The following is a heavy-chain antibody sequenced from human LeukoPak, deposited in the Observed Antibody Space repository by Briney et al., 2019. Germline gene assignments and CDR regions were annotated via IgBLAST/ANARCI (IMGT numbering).Heavy chain of an antibody. CDR3: ARVRPGISGSYYRTS. J-gene: IGHJ4*02. Sequence: KPGGSLRLSCVGAGFPFSDFHMSWIRQAPGKGLEWVSYITSGGGFKYYADSVKGRFSISRDDSKNSVFLQMNSLRVEDTAVYYCARVRPGISGSYYRTSWGQGTLVTVSS. D-gene: IGHD3-22*01. CDR1: GFPFSDFH. CDR2: ITSGGGFK. V-gene: IGHV3-11*04.